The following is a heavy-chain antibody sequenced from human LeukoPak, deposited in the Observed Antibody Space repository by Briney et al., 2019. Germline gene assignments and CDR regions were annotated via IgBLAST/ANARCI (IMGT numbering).Heavy chain of an antibody. CDR3: ARTTGSAALAYYMDV. CDR1: GFTFSSYW. CDR2: IKQDGSEK. Sequence: GGSPRLSCAASGFTFSSYWMSWVRQAPGKGLEWVANIKQDGSEKYYVDSVKGRFTISRDNAKDSLYLQMNSLRAEDTAVYYCARTTGSAALAYYMDVWGKGTTVTVSS. V-gene: IGHV3-7*01. D-gene: IGHD2-2*01. J-gene: IGHJ6*03.